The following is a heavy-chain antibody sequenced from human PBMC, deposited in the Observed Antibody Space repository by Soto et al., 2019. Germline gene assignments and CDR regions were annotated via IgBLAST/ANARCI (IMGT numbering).Heavy chain of an antibody. CDR1: GASIRSYY. V-gene: IGHV4-59*01. D-gene: IGHD3-22*01. CDR2: IYYSGGT. J-gene: IGHJ2*01. CDR3: ARPWTTRKYDNSYFDL. Sequence: SETLSLTCTVSGASIRSYYWSWIRQPPGKGLEWIGYIYYSGGTNYNPSLKSRVTISLDTSKSQFSLKLSSVTAADTAVYYCARPWTTRKYDNSYFDLWGRGTLVTVSS.